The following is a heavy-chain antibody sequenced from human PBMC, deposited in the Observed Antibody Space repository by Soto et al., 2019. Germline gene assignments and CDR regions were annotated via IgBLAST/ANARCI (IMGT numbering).Heavy chain of an antibody. CDR3: AKSGVGVVVEATAFHS. CDR1: GFTFDNYA. J-gene: IGHJ4*02. V-gene: IGHV3-23*01. CDR2: SSGTGGST. D-gene: IGHD2-21*01. Sequence: EVQLLESGGGLVQPGGSLRLSCAASGFTFDNYAMTWVRQAPGKRQVWVAASSGTGGSTYHAASVKGRFTISRDTPKNMLYMEMNSLSAEDPAVYYCAKSGVGVVVEATAFHSWGEGTLVTVSS.